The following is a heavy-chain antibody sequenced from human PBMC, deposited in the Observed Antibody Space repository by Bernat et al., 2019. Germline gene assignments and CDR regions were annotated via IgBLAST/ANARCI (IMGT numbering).Heavy chain of an antibody. CDR3: TKTSWVLDN. J-gene: IGHJ4*02. Sequence: VQLVESGGGLVKPGGSLRLSCAASGFTFSDYYMSWVRQAPGKGLEWVANIKEDGSEKYYVDSVKGRFTISRDNAKNSVYLQMNSLRAEDTAVYYCTKTSWVLDNWGQGTLVTVSS. CDR2: IKEDGSEK. CDR1: GFTFSDYY. V-gene: IGHV3-7*03. D-gene: IGHD1-1*01.